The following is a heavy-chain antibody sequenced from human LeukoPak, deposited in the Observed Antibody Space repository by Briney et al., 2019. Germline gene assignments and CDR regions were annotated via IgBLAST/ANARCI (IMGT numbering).Heavy chain of an antibody. V-gene: IGHV4-30-2*01. CDR3: AREPDLTYYYGSVNAFDI. J-gene: IGHJ3*02. Sequence: SETLSLTCTVSGGSISSGGYYWSWIRQPPGKGLEWIGYIYHSGSTYYNPSLKSRVTISVDRSKNQFSLKLSSVTAADTAVYYCAREPDLTYYYGSVNAFDIWGQGTMVTVSS. CDR2: IYHSGST. CDR1: GGSISSGGYY. D-gene: IGHD3-10*01.